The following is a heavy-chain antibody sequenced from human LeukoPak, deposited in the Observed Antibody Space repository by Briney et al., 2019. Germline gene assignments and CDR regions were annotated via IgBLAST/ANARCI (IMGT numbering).Heavy chain of an antibody. CDR3: ARGGGRGSPPLPYYFDY. CDR1: GYTFISYG. V-gene: IGHV1-18*01. D-gene: IGHD1-26*01. Sequence: ASVKVSCKASGYTFISYGISWVGQAPGQGLEWMGWMSAYNGNANYAQNLPGRVKMTTDTSRSTAYIELRSLISDDTAVYYCARGGGRGSPPLPYYFDYWGQGTLVTVSS. J-gene: IGHJ4*02. CDR2: MSAYNGNA.